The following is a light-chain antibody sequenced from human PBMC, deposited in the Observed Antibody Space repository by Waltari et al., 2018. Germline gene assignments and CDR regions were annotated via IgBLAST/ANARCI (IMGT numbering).Light chain of an antibody. J-gene: IGKJ1*01. V-gene: IGKV3-15*01. CDR2: GAS. CDR1: QSVRNN. Sequence: EIVMTQSPATLSVSPGERATLSCRASQSVRNNLVWYQQKPGQAPRLLIYGASTRVTGIPARFSGSGSGTDFTLTISSLQSEDFAVYYCQQYNNWPPWTFGQGTKVEIK. CDR3: QQYNNWPPWT.